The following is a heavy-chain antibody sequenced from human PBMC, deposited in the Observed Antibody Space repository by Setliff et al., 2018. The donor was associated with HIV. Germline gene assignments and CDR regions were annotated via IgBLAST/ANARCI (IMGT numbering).Heavy chain of an antibody. V-gene: IGHV1-8*03. D-gene: IGHD3-10*01. Sequence: ASVKVSCKASGYTFSTYALHWVRQAPGQRLEWMGWMNPNSGNTGYAQKFQGRVTITRNTSISTAYMELSSLRAEDTAVYYCARERGAIWFGEPFDPWGQGTLVTVSS. J-gene: IGHJ5*02. CDR2: MNPNSGNT. CDR1: GYTFSTYA. CDR3: ARERGAIWFGEPFDP.